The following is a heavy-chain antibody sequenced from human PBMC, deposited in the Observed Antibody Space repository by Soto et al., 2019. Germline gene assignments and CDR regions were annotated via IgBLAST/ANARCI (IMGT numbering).Heavy chain of an antibody. CDR3: ARGRITMVRGDAFDN. CDR2: MIPILGIA. V-gene: IGHV1-69*02. CDR1: GGTFSIYT. D-gene: IGHD3-10*01. J-gene: IGHJ3*02. Sequence: QVHLVQSGAAVKKPGSSVKVACKASGGTFSIYTISWVRQSPGQGLEWMGRMIPILGIANYAQTFQGRVTITADNSTSRAYMELISLRSEYKAVYYCARGRITMVRGDAFDNWGQGTMVTVSS.